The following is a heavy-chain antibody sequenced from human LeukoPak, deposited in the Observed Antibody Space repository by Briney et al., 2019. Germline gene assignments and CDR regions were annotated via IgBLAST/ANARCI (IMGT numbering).Heavy chain of an antibody. D-gene: IGHD3-10*01. CDR1: GRSISSYY. CDR2: IYYSGIT. CDR3: ARALLWFGEFPPHYMDV. V-gene: IGHV4-59*01. J-gene: IGHJ6*03. Sequence: PSETLSLTCTGSGRSISSYYWSWIRQPPGKGLEWIGYIYYSGITNYNPSLKSRVTISVDTSKNQFSLKLSSVTAADTAVYYCARALLWFGEFPPHYMDVWGKGTTVTVSS.